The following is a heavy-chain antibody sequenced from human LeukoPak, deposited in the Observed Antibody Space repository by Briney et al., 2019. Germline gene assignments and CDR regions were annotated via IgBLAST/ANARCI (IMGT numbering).Heavy chain of an antibody. J-gene: IGHJ4*02. CDR2: ISGSGGST. V-gene: IGHV3-23*01. CDR1: GFTFSSYA. CDR3: ARRYSSGWYLAY. Sequence: GGSLRLSCAASGFTFSSYAMSWVRQAPGKGLEWVSAISGSGGSTYYADSVKGRFTISRDNSKNTLYLQMNSLRAEDTAVYYCARRYSSGWYLAYWGQGTLVTVSS. D-gene: IGHD6-19*01.